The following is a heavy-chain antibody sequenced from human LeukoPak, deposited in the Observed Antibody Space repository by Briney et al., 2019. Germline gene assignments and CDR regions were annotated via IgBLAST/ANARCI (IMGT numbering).Heavy chain of an antibody. V-gene: IGHV3-64*01. Sequence: GSLRLSCSASGFTFPSYAMHWVRQAPGKGLEFVSAISTNGGSTYYANSVKGRFTISRDNSKNTLYLQMGSLRAEDMAVYYCARGGATVGAPKDYWGQGTLVTVSS. CDR2: ISTNGGST. D-gene: IGHD1-26*01. CDR1: GFTFPSYA. CDR3: ARGGATVGAPKDY. J-gene: IGHJ4*02.